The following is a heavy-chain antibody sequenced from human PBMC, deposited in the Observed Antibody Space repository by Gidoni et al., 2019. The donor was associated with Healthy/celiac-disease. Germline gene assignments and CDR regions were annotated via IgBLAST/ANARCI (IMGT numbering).Heavy chain of an antibody. CDR2: ISGSGGST. CDR1: GFTFSSFA. Sequence: EVQLFESVGGLVPPVGSLSLSCAASGFTFSSFAMSWVRQAPGKGLEWVSAISGSGGSTYYADSVKGRFTISRDNSKNTLYLQMNSLRAEDTAVYYCARTPYYYDSSGYHNWFDPWGQGTLVTVSS. V-gene: IGHV3-23*01. D-gene: IGHD3-22*01. CDR3: ARTPYYYDSSGYHNWFDP. J-gene: IGHJ5*02.